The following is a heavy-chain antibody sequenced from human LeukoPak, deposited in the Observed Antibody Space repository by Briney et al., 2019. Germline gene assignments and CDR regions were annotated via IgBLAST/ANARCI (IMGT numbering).Heavy chain of an antibody. CDR3: ARVGATTPYYYGMDV. V-gene: IGHV1-18*04. D-gene: IGHD1-26*01. CDR2: ISAYNGNT. CDR1: GYTFTSYY. J-gene: IGHJ6*02. Sequence: ASVKVSCKASGYTFTSYYMHWVRQAPGQGLEWMGWISAYNGNTNYAQKLQGRVTMTTDTSTSTAYMELRSLRSDDTAVYYCARVGATTPYYYGMDVWGQGTTVTVSS.